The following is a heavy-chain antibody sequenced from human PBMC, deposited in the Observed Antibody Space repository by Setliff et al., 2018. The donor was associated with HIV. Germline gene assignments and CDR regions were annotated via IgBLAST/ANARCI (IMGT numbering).Heavy chain of an antibody. CDR3: ARRADWFDL. Sequence: ASVKVSCKASGYTFTTYGVNWVRQAPGQGLEWMGWINSYNGNTKFAQKFQGRVTMTTDTSTTTAFMALRSLKADDTGVYFCARRADWFDLWGQGTLVTVSS. CDR1: GYTFTTYG. CDR2: INSYNGNT. V-gene: IGHV1-18*04. J-gene: IGHJ5*02.